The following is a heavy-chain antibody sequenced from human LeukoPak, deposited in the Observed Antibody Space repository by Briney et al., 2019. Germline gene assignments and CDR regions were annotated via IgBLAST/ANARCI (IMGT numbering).Heavy chain of an antibody. D-gene: IGHD3-3*01. CDR2: INPNSGGT. CDR3: ARDLTADYDFWSGYYSGSYYFDY. J-gene: IGHJ4*02. V-gene: IGHV1-2*02. Sequence: ASVKVSCKASGYTFTGYYMHWVRQAPGQGLEWMGWINPNSGGTSYAQKFQGRVTMTRDTSISTAYMELSRLRSDDTAVYYCARDLTADYDFWSGYYSGSYYFDYWGQGTLVTVSS. CDR1: GYTFTGYY.